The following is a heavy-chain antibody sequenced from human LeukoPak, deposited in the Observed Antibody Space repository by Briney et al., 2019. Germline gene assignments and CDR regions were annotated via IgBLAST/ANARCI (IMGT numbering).Heavy chain of an antibody. J-gene: IGHJ3*01. CDR3: LGAFDF. CDR2: ISSSSSTI. Sequence: GGSLRLSCAASGFTFSSYAMSWVRQAPGKGLEWVSYISSSSSTIYYGDSVKGRFTISRDNAQNSLYLQMNSLRVEDTAVYYCLGAFDFWGQGTMVTVSS. CDR1: GFTFSSYA. V-gene: IGHV3-48*01.